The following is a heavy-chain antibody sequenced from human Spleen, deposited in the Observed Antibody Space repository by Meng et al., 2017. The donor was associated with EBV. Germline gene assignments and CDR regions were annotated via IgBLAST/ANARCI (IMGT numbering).Heavy chain of an antibody. CDR2: MNPNTGNT. CDR3: ARAPGLAAAGTVSNWFDP. CDR1: GYTFTSYG. Sequence: QVSVGQFGAEVKKPGAQGKVSCKASGYTFTSYGISWVRQAPGQGLEWMGWMNPNTGNTGYAQRFQGRVTLTRDTSINTAYMELRSLTSDDTTVYYCARAPGLAAAGTVSNWFDPWGQGSLVTVSS. D-gene: IGHD6-13*01. V-gene: IGHV1-8*02. J-gene: IGHJ5*02.